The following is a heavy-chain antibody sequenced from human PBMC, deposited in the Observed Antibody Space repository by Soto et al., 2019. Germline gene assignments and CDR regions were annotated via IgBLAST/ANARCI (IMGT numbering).Heavy chain of an antibody. J-gene: IGHJ6*02. CDR2: TYYRSRWFT. CDR3: ARDNFSRQTMQWLVRSYYYYGEVV. D-gene: IGHD6-19*01. CDR1: GDSVSSNRAA. Sequence: PSQTLSLTCAISGDSVSSNRAAWGWIRQSPSGGLEWLGRTYYRSRWFTDYAESVKSRISIKPDTYKNQLSLQLNSVTPEDTAVYYCARDNFSRQTMQWLVRSYYYYGEVVSLQGTPVTVSS. V-gene: IGHV6-1*01.